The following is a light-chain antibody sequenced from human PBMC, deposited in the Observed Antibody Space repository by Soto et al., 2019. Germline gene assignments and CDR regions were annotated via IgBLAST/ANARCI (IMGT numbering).Light chain of an antibody. CDR2: GAS. CDR1: QSSSSY. J-gene: IGKJ2*01. CDR3: QQYGSSPPYT. V-gene: IGKV3-20*01. Sequence: EIVLTQSPGTLSLSPGEGATLSCRASQSSSSYIAWYQQKPGQAPRLLIYGASSRATGIPDRFSGSGSGTDFTLTGSRLEPEEFAVYYCQQYGSSPPYTFGQGTRLEIK.